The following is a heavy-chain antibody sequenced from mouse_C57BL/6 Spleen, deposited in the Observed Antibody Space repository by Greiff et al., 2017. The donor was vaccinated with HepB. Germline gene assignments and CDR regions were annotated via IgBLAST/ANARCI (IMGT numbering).Heavy chain of an antibody. V-gene: IGHV14-4*01. J-gene: IGHJ1*03. D-gene: IGHD1-1*01. CDR2: IDPENGDT. CDR3: TTGHGITTVVDWYFDV. Sequence: EVKLQESGAELVRPGASVKLSCTASGFNIKDDYMHWVKQRPEQGLEWIGWIDPENGDTEYASKFQGKATITADTSSNTAYLQLSSLTSEDTAVYYCTTGHGITTVVDWYFDVWGTGTTVTVSS. CDR1: GFNIKDDY.